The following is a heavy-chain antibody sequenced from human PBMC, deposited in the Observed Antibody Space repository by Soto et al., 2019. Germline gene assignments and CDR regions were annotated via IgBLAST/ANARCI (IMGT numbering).Heavy chain of an antibody. Sequence: HPGGSLRLSCAASGFTFSSYAMHWVRQAPGKGLEWVAVISYDGSNKYYADSVKGRFTISRDNSKNTLYLQMNSLRAEGTAVYYCARGLLGNTIFGPYYYYYGMDVWGQGTTVTVSS. V-gene: IGHV3-30-3*01. D-gene: IGHD3-3*01. CDR2: ISYDGSNK. J-gene: IGHJ6*02. CDR3: ARGLLGNTIFGPYYYYYGMDV. CDR1: GFTFSSYA.